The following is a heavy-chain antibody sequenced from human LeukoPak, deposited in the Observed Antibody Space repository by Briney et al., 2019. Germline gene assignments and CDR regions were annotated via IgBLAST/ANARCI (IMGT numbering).Heavy chain of an antibody. Sequence: SETLSLTCAVSGDSISRYYWNWIRQPPGKGLEWIGSIYYSGSTYYNPSLKSRVTISVDTSKNQFSLKLNSVTAADTAVYYCARVEVGADDFDYFQHWGQGTLVTVSS. D-gene: IGHD1-26*01. V-gene: IGHV4-59*08. CDR2: IYYSGST. CDR3: ARVEVGADDFDYFQH. J-gene: IGHJ1*01. CDR1: GDSISRYY.